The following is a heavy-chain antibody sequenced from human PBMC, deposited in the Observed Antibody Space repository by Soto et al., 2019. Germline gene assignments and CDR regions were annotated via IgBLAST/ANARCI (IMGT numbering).Heavy chain of an antibody. Sequence: QVQLVESGGGVVHPGRSLRLSCTASGFNFCDFGMHWVRQAPGKGLEWLALISSDGSNKFYADSVRGRFTVSRDRSDNTLHPHMSAVRNDDPEMYYCAKDFARGPMGLSLDSWGQGTLVIGSS. CDR3: AKDFARGPMGLSLDS. CDR1: GFNFCDFG. CDR2: ISSDGSNK. J-gene: IGHJ4*02. D-gene: IGHD1-26*01. V-gene: IGHV3-30*18.